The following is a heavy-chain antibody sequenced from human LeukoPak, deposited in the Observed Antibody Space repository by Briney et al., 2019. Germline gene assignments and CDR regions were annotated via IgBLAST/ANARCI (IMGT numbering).Heavy chain of an antibody. V-gene: IGHV3-9*01. CDR1: GFTFDDYA. J-gene: IGHJ4*02. Sequence: GRSLRLSCEASGFTFDDYAMHWVRQVPGKGLEWVSGITWNSGSIDYADSVKGRFTISRDNAKNSLYLQMNSLRAEDTAVYYCARDSSASSSSSGSDYWGQGTLVTVSS. CDR3: ARDSSASSSSSGSDY. CDR2: ITWNSGSI. D-gene: IGHD6-6*01.